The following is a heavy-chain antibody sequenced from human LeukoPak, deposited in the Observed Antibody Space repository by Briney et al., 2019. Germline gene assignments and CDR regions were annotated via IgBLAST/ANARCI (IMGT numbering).Heavy chain of an antibody. CDR2: IWYDGSNK. CDR3: ARDRRSGYYYFDY. J-gene: IGHJ4*02. V-gene: IGHV3-33*01. CDR1: GFTFSSYG. Sequence: GGSLRLSCAASGFTFSSYGMHWVRQAPGKGLEWVAVIWYDGSNKYYADSVKGRFTISRDNSKNTLYLQMNSLRAEDTAVYYCARDRRSGYYYFDYWGQGALVTVSS. D-gene: IGHD3-3*01.